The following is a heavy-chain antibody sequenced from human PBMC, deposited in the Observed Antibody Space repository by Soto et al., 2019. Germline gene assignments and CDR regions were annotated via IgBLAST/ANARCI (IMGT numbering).Heavy chain of an antibody. J-gene: IGHJ3*02. Sequence: SVKVSCKASGDSFSRSTFSWVRQAPGQGLEWMGRIIPILGIANYAQKFQGRVTITADKSTSTAYMELSSLRSEDTAVYYCARDVGRHDAFDIWGQGTMVTVSS. D-gene: IGHD1-26*01. CDR3: ARDVGRHDAFDI. V-gene: IGHV1-69*04. CDR2: IIPILGIA. CDR1: GDSFSRST.